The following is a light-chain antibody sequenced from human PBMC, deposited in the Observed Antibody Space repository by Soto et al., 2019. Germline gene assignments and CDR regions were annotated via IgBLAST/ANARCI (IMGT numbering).Light chain of an antibody. CDR2: DAS. CDR1: ESIVAY. J-gene: IGKJ3*01. CDR3: HQRGNWFLFT. V-gene: IGKV3-11*01. Sequence: EVVLTQSPATLALSPGERATLSCRASESIVAYLAGYQHRPGQPPRLLIYDASNRAADIPPRFSASGSGTDFTLTISSLDSEDLELYSCHQRGNWFLFTFGPGTIV.